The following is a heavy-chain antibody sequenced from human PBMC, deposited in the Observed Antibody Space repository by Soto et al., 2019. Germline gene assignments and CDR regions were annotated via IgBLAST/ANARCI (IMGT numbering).Heavy chain of an antibody. CDR1: GYTFMSYR. V-gene: IGHV1-18*01. J-gene: IGHJ6*02. CDR3: ARDPPDSTGFYYGGPSYYYYYGMDV. D-gene: IGHD3-22*01. CDR2: ISAYNGNT. Sequence: QVQLVQSGAEVTKPGASVKVSCKASGYTFMSYRISWVRQAPGQGLEWMGWISAYNGNTKYAQKFQGRVTMTTDISTSTAYMELTSLRSDDTAVYYCARDPPDSTGFYYGGPSYYYYYGMDVWGQGTTVTVSS.